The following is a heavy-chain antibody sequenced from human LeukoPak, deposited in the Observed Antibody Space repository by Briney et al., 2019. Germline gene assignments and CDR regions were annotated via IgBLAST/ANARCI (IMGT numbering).Heavy chain of an antibody. CDR3: ARGAVLRFLEWFRDDAFDI. J-gene: IGHJ3*02. D-gene: IGHD3-3*01. CDR1: GGSISSYY. V-gene: IGHV4-4*07. CDR2: IYTSGST. Sequence: SETLSLTCTVSGGSISSYYWSWIRQPAGKGLEWIGRIYTSGSTNYNPSLKSRVTMSVDTSKNQFSLKLSSVTAADTAVYHCARGAVLRFLEWFRDDAFDIWGQGTMVTVSS.